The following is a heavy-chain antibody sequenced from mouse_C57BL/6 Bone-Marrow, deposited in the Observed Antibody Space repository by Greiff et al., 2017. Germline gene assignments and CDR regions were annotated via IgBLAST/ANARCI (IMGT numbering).Heavy chain of an antibody. CDR1: GFTFSDYG. J-gene: IGHJ3*01. CDR3: ARDYDYDDGAWFAY. CDR2: ISSGSSTI. V-gene: IGHV5-17*01. Sequence: EVKLVESGGGLVKPGGSLKLSCAASGFTFSDYGMHWVRQAPEKGLEWVAYISSGSSTIYYADTVKGRFTISRDNAKNTLFLQRTSLRSEDTAMFYCARDYDYDDGAWFAYWGQGTLVTVSA. D-gene: IGHD2-4*01.